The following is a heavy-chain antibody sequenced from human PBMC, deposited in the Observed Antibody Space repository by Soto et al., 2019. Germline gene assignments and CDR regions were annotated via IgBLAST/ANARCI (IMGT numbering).Heavy chain of an antibody. V-gene: IGHV3-23*01. J-gene: IGHJ6*02. Sequence: GGSLRLSCAASGFTFSSYAMSWVRQAPGKGLEWVSAISGSGGSTYYADSVKGRFTISRDNSKNTLYLQMNSLRAEDTAVYYCAKSTPNAFGSTSWRGYYYGMDVWGQGTTVTVSS. CDR1: GFTFSSYA. CDR3: AKSTPNAFGSTSWRGYYYGMDV. D-gene: IGHD2-2*01. CDR2: ISGSGGST.